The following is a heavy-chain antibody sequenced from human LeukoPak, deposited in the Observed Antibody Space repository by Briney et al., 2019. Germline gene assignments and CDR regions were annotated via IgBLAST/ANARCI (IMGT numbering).Heavy chain of an antibody. D-gene: IGHD5-12*01. J-gene: IGHJ4*02. CDR1: GFTFSSYS. Sequence: GGSLRLSCAASGFTFSSYSMNWVRQAPGKGLEWVSSISSSSSYIYYGDSVKGRFTISRDNAKDSLYLQMNSLRAEDTAVYYRARDYEIYWGQGTLVTVSS. CDR3: ARDYEIY. V-gene: IGHV3-21*01. CDR2: ISSSSSYI.